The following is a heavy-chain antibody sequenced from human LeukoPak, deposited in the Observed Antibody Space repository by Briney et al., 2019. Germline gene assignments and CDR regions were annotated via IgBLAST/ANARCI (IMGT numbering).Heavy chain of an antibody. CDR1: GFTFTSYS. CDR2: IRGGGGST. V-gene: IGHV3-23*01. CDR3: AKGGKWDVTPFDY. J-gene: IGHJ4*02. Sequence: GGSLRLSCAASGFTFTSYSMNWVRQAPGKGLERVSTIRGGGGSTYYADSVKGRFTISRDNSKNTLYLQVNSLRAEDTAVYYCAKGGKWDVTPFDYWGQGTLVTVSS. D-gene: IGHD1-26*01.